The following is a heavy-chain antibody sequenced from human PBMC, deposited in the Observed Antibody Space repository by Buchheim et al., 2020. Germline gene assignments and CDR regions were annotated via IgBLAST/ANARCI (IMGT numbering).Heavy chain of an antibody. J-gene: IGHJ5*02. CDR3: AKGLGSSWFHH. Sequence: EVRPVESGGGLFQPGRSLRLSCAASGFTFSIENMNWVRQAPGRGPEWLSYISGSGSVIVYADSVKGRFSISRDNAKNSLFLQMNNLRLEDTAVYYCAKGLGSSWFHHWGLGTL. D-gene: IGHD6-13*01. CDR2: ISGSGSVI. CDR1: GFTFSIEN. V-gene: IGHV3-48*04.